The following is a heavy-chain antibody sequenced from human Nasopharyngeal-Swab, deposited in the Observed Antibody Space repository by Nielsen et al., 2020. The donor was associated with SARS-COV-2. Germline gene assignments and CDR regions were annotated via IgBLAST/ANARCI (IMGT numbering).Heavy chain of an antibody. CDR3: AKDIARGGYYVDY. J-gene: IGHJ4*02. D-gene: IGHD3-3*01. Sequence: WIRQPPGQGLEWVSAISGSGGSTYYADPVRGRFTISRDNSKNTLYLQMNSLRAEDTAVYYCAKDIARGGYYVDYWGQGTLVTVSS. V-gene: IGHV3-23*01. CDR2: ISGSGGST.